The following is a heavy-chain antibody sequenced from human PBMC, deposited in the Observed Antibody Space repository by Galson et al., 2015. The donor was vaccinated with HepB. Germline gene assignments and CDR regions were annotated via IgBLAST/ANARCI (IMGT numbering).Heavy chain of an antibody. CDR2: IVVGSGNT. V-gene: IGHV1-58*01. J-gene: IGHJ2*01. CDR3: AAVSFGAQLLNWYFDL. D-gene: IGHD2-2*01. Sequence: SVKVSCKASGFTFTSSAVQWVRQARGQRLEWIGWIVVGSGNTNYAQKFQERVTITRDMSTGTAYMELSSLRSEDTAVYYCAAVSFGAQLLNWYFDLWGRGTLVTVSS. CDR1: GFTFTSSA.